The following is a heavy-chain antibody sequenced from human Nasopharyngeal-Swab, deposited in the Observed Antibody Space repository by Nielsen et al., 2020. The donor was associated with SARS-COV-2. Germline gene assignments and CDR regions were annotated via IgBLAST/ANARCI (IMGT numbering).Heavy chain of an antibody. CDR2: MNPNSGNT. J-gene: IGHJ6*03. CDR1: GYTFTSYD. D-gene: IGHD5-12*01. CDR3: ARGFIVATIFHYYYYMDV. V-gene: IGHV1-8*01. Sequence: ASVKIFCKASGYTFTSYDIHWVRQATGQGLEWMGWMNPNSGNTGYAQKFQGRVTMTRNTSISTAYMELSSLRPEDTAVYYCARGFIVATIFHYYYYMDVWGKGTTVTVSS.